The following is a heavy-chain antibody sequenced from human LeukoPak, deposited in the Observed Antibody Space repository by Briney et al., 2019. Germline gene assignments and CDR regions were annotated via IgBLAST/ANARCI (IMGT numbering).Heavy chain of an antibody. J-gene: IGHJ5*02. D-gene: IGHD3-22*01. CDR2: VDPEDGET. CDR1: GYTFTDFY. Sequence: ASVKVSCKALGYTFTDFYLHWGPQAPGKGLEWMGRVDPEDGETIYAEKFQGRVTLTADMSTDTAYLEMSSLRSEDTAVYYCARDYYNSSGYWRLLSWGQGTLVTVSS. CDR3: ARDYYNSSGYWRLLS. V-gene: IGHV1-69-2*01.